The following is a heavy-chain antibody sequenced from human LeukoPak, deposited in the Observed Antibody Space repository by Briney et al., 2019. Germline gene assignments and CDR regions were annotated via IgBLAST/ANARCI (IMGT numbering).Heavy chain of an antibody. D-gene: IGHD6-13*01. CDR2: MSPNSGDT. V-gene: IGHV1-8*02. J-gene: IGHJ4*02. CDR1: GGTFSSYA. Sequence: GASVKVSCKASGGTFSSYAISWVRQAPGQGLEWMGWMSPNSGDTGYAQKFQGRVTMTRNTSISTAYMELSSLRSEDTAVYYCARGRGAAAGSPLDYWGQGTLVTVSS. CDR3: ARGRGAAAGSPLDY.